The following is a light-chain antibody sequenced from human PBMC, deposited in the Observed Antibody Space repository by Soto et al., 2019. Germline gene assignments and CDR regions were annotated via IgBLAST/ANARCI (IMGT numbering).Light chain of an antibody. CDR1: STDVGGYNA. V-gene: IGLV2-14*01. J-gene: IGLJ1*01. Sequence: HSALGQPASVSGSPGQTITISCTGTSTDVGGYNAVSWYQHHPGKAPKLIIYEVTHRPSGVSDRFSASKSGNTASLTISGLQAEDEADYYCNSFRVSHLYVFGTGTRSPS. CDR3: NSFRVSHLYV. CDR2: EVT.